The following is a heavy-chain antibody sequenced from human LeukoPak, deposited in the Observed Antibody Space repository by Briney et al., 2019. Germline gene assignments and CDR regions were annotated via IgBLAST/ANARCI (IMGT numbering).Heavy chain of an antibody. CDR3: ARRVVSHFDY. D-gene: IGHD3-22*01. V-gene: IGHV4-39*01. J-gene: IGHJ4*02. CDR2: IYYSGSA. Sequence: SETLSLTCTVSGGSISSYYWGWTRQPPGKGLEWIGSIYYSGSAYYNPSLKSRVTISVDTSKNQFSLKLSSVTAADTAVYYCARRVVSHFDYWGQGTLVTVSS. CDR1: GGSISSYY.